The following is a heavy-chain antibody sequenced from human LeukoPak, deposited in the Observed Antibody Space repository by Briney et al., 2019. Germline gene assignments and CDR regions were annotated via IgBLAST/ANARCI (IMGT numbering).Heavy chain of an antibody. D-gene: IGHD3-3*02. Sequence: GRSLRLSCAASGFTFSSYAMHWVRQAPDKWLEWVAVISYDGSNKYYADSVKGRFTISRDNSKNTLYLQMNSLRAEDTAVYYCARTFLAHPTSANCFDPRGQGTLVTVSS. CDR1: GFTFSSYA. J-gene: IGHJ5*02. CDR2: ISYDGSNK. CDR3: ARTFLAHPTSANCFDP. V-gene: IGHV3-30*04.